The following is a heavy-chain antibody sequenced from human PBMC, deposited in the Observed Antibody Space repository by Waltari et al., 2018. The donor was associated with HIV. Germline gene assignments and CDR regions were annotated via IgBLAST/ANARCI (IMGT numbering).Heavy chain of an antibody. D-gene: IGHD5-18*01. Sequence: EVKLVESGGGLVQPGGSVRLSCAASGFTFSSYEMNWVRQAPGKGLGWISYISSSGSSIYYADSVEGRFTISRDNGKKSLYLQMNILRAEDTAVYYCAKVREKQLWLRNWDFDLWGRGTLVTVSS. CDR1: GFTFSSYE. J-gene: IGHJ2*01. CDR3: AKVREKQLWLRNWDFDL. V-gene: IGHV3-48*03. CDR2: ISSSGSSI.